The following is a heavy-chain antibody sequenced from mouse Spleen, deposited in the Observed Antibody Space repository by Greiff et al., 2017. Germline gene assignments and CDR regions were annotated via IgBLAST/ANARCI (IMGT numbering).Heavy chain of an antibody. Sequence: VQLQQSGAELVRPGASVKLSCTASGFNIKDDYMHWVKQRPEQGLEWIGWIDPENGDTEYASKFQGKATITADTSSNTAYLQLSSLTSEDTALYYCTTYEPYAMDYWGQGTSVTVSS. CDR1: GFNIKDDY. CDR3: TTYEPYAMDY. J-gene: IGHJ4*01. D-gene: IGHD2-3*01. V-gene: IGHV14-4*01. CDR2: IDPENGDT.